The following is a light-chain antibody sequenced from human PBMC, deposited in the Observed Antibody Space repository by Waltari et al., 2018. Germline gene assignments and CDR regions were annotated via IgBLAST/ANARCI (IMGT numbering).Light chain of an antibody. CDR1: QSLVHSDGKTY. V-gene: IGKV2D-29*01. Sequence: IVMKQTPLSLYVSTGQPASTYCKSSQSLVHSDGKTYLYWYFQKAGQPPQLLIYEGSNRVFGVPDRFSGSGSATDFTLKISRVEAEDVGIFYCMQSLLVPLTFGGGTKVEFK. CDR3: MQSLLVPLT. CDR2: EGS. J-gene: IGKJ4*01.